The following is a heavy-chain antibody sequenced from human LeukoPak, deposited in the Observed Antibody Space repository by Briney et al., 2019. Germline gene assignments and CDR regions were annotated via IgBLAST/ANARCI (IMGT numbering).Heavy chain of an antibody. D-gene: IGHD3-10*01. CDR2: INPSGGST. CDR1: GYTFTSYY. CDR3: ARGGITMQEPPYFDY. Sequence: GASVKVSCKASGYTFTSYYMHWVRQAPGQGLKWMGIINPSGGSTSYAQKFQGRVTMTRDTSTSTVYMELSSLRSEDTAVYYCARGGITMQEPPYFDYWGQGTLVTVSS. V-gene: IGHV1-46*01. J-gene: IGHJ4*02.